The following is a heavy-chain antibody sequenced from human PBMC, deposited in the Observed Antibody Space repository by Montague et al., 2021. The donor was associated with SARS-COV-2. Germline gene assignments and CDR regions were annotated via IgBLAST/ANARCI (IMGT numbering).Heavy chain of an antibody. D-gene: IGHD1-7*01. CDR3: AVELNYFFDY. V-gene: IGHV4-39*01. CDR2: IHHNGKT. Sequence: SETLSLTCNVSGDSITNTRYFWGWIRQPPGKALEWIGSIHHNGKTYYNPSLERRALLSIDTSKNQFSLRLSSVIASDTAVYYCAVELNYFFDYWGQGFLVSVSS. CDR1: GDSITNTRYF. J-gene: IGHJ4*02.